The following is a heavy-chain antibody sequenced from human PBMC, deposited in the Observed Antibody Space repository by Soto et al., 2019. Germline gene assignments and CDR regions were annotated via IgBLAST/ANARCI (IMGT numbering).Heavy chain of an antibody. CDR3: ARGFFEQSVVTLGN. CDR2: INSDGSRI. V-gene: IGHV3-74*01. J-gene: IGHJ4*02. D-gene: IGHD3-3*01. CDR1: GFTFSNYW. Sequence: GGSLRLSCAASGFTFSNYWMFWVRQVPGRGLVCVARINSDGSRINYADSVKGRFTISRDNTQNTLYLQMNSLRAEDMAVYYCARGFFEQSVVTLGNWGQGTLVTVSS.